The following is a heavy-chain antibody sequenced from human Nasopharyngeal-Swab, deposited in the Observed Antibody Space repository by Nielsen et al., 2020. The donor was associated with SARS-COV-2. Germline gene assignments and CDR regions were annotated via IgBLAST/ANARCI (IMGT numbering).Heavy chain of an antibody. CDR3: ARGHSSGWYFDY. D-gene: IGHD6-19*01. Sequence: ASVKVSCKASGYTFTSYVMNWVRQAPGQRLEWMGWINAGNGNTKYSQKFQGRVTITRDTSASTAYMELSSLRSEDTAVYYCARGHSSGWYFDYWGQGTLVTVSS. CDR2: INAGNGNT. J-gene: IGHJ4*02. CDR1: GYTFTSYV. V-gene: IGHV1-3*01.